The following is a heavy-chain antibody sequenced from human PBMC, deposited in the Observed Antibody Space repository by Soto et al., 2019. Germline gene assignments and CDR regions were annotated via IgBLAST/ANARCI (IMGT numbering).Heavy chain of an antibody. Sequence: EASVKVSCKASGYTFTGYYMHWVRQAPGQGLEWMGWTNPNSGGTNYAQKFRGWVTMTRDTSISTAYMELSRLKSDDTAVYYCARDRGSGDAFDIWGQGTMVTVSS. D-gene: IGHD6-25*01. CDR2: TNPNSGGT. CDR1: GYTFTGYY. V-gene: IGHV1-2*04. CDR3: ARDRGSGDAFDI. J-gene: IGHJ3*02.